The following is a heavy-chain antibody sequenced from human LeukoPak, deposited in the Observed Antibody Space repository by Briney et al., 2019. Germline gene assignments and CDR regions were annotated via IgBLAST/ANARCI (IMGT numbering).Heavy chain of an antibody. CDR3: ARDSTASSIAASEEFCDY. D-gene: IGHD6-6*01. CDR1: GFTFSSYS. CDR2: ISSSSSYI. Sequence: GGSLRLSCAASGFTFSSYSMNWVRQAPGKGLEWVSSISSSSSYIYYADSVKGRFTISRDNAENSLYLQMNSLRAEDTAVYYCARDSTASSIAASEEFCDYWGQGTLVTVSS. V-gene: IGHV3-21*01. J-gene: IGHJ4*02.